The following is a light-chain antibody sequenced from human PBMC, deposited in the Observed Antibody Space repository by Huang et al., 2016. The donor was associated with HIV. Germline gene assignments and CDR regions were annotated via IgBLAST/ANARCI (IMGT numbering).Light chain of an antibody. CDR1: QSVGSN. CDR2: GAS. J-gene: IGKJ3*01. Sequence: EIVMTQSPVTLSVSPGERATLSCRASQSVGSNLAWYQHKPGQAPRLRVYGASTRATGIPARFSGSGSGTEFSLTISSLQSEDFAIYYCQQYDDWPRGFTFGPGTKVDIK. CDR3: QQYDDWPRGFT. V-gene: IGKV3-15*01.